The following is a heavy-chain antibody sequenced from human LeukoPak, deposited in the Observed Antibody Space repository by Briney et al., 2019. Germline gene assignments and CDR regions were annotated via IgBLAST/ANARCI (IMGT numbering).Heavy chain of an antibody. V-gene: IGHV4-34*01. CDR1: GGSFSGYY. CDR3: ALGRYIGIAVAGTRLSNWFDP. CDR2: INHSGST. D-gene: IGHD6-19*01. Sequence: PSETLSLTCAGYGGSFSGYYWSWIRQPPGKGLEWIREINHSGSTNYNPSLKSRVTISVDTSRNQFSLKLSSVTAADTAVYYCALGRYIGIAVAGTRLSNWFDPWGQGTLVTVSS. J-gene: IGHJ5*02.